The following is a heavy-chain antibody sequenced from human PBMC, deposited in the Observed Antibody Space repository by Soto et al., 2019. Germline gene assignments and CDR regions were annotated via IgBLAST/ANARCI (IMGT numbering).Heavy chain of an antibody. CDR1: GFTFSSYS. CDR3: ARDGYCSSTSCYVFAFDI. CDR2: ISSSSSTI. D-gene: IGHD2-2*01. J-gene: IGHJ3*02. V-gene: IGHV3-48*01. Sequence: PGGSLRLSCAASGFTFSSYSMNRVRQAPGKGLEWVSYISSSSSTIYYADSVKGRFTISRDNAKNSLYLQMNSLRAEDTAVYYCARDGYCSSTSCYVFAFDIWGQGTMVTVSS.